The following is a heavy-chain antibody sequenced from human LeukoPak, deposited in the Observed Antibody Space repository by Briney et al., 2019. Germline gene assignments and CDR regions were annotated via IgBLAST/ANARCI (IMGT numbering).Heavy chain of an antibody. J-gene: IGHJ3*02. CDR1: EFTFSTYA. D-gene: IGHD4-17*01. CDR3: ARDPNGDYIGSFDM. Sequence: GGSLRLPCAASEFTFSTYAMSWVRQAPGKGLEWVSSITGSGGTTQYADSVQGRFAISRDNSKDTLYLQMNSLRVEDTAVYFCARDPNGDYIGSFDMWGRGTMVSVSS. V-gene: IGHV3-23*01. CDR2: ITGSGGTT.